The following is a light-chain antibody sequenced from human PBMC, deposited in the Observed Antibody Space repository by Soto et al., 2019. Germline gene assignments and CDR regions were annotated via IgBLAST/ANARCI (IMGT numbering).Light chain of an antibody. CDR1: QSVSSKY. J-gene: IGKJ3*01. V-gene: IGKV3-20*01. Sequence: DIVLTQSPGTLSLSPGERATLSCRASQSVSSKYLAWYQQKPGQAPRVLIYGASIRATGIPGRFSGGGSGTDFTLTITRQEPEDFEVEYCQQYGSSLFTFAPRTKVDIK. CDR2: GAS. CDR3: QQYGSSLFT.